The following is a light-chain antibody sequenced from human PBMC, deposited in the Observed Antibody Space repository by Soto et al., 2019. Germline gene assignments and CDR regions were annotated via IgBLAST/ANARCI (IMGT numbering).Light chain of an antibody. V-gene: IGLV2-14*03. CDR1: HNDIGTYDY. CDR3: SSYRSGGTFV. Sequence: QSALTQPTSVSGSPGQSITISCTGNHNDIGTYDYVSWYQQHPGRAPRLLIHGVTTRPSGISGRFSASKSGLTASLTISGLQAEDEADYYCSSYRSGGTFVFGSGTKLTVL. CDR2: GVT. J-gene: IGLJ1*01.